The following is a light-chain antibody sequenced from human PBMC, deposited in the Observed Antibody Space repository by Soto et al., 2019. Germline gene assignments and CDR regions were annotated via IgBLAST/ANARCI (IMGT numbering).Light chain of an antibody. CDR1: SSDVGSYNL. CDR3: CSYAGSSTFDV. Sequence: QSALTQPASVSGSPGQSITISCTGTSSDVGSYNLVSWYQQHPGKAPKLMIYEASKRPSGVSNRFSGSKSGNTASLTSSELQAEDEADYYCCSYAGSSTFDVFATGTKVTVL. J-gene: IGLJ1*01. V-gene: IGLV2-23*02. CDR2: EAS.